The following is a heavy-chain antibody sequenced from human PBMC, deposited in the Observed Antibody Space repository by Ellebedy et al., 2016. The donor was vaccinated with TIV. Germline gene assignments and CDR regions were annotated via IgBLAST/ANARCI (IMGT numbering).Heavy chain of an antibody. J-gene: IGHJ6*02. V-gene: IGHV3-21*04. CDR1: GFIFSSYS. CDR3: TRGKARTGYQYGMDL. Sequence: GESLKISCAASGFIFSSYSMNWVRQAPGKGLEWVSSISSRSSYIYYADSVKGRFTISRDNAKNSLYLQMNSLRAEDTAVYFWTRGKARTGYQYGMDLWGQGTTVAVSS. CDR2: ISSRSSYI. D-gene: IGHD6-13*01.